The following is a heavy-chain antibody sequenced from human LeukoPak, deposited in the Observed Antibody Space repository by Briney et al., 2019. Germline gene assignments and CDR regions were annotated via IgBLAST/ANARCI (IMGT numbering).Heavy chain of an antibody. CDR2: INWNGGST. Sequence: PGGSLRLSCAASGFTFDDYGMSWVRQAPGKGLEWVSGINWNGGSTGYADSVKGRFTISRDNAKNSLYLQMNSLRAEDTALYYCARDWEDIVVVPAAIAGVNWFDPWGQGTLVTVSS. D-gene: IGHD2-2*01. CDR1: GFTFDDYG. V-gene: IGHV3-20*04. CDR3: ARDWEDIVVVPAAIAGVNWFDP. J-gene: IGHJ5*02.